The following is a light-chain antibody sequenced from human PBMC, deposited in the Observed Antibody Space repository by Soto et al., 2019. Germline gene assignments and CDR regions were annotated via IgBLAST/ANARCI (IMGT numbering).Light chain of an antibody. CDR3: QHRNYWPLY. CDR1: QSVGSS. J-gene: IGKJ4*01. Sequence: EIVLTQSPATLSLSPGERATLSCRASQSVGSSLAGYQQKPGQAPRLLINDSSNRSTGIPARFSGSGSWTDFTPTISSLEPEDFAVSYYQHRNYWPLYFGGGTKVYIK. V-gene: IGKV3-11*01. CDR2: DSS.